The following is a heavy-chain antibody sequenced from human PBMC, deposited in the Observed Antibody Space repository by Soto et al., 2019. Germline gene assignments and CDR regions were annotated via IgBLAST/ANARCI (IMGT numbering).Heavy chain of an antibody. D-gene: IGHD3-3*01. J-gene: IGHJ5*02. V-gene: IGHV5-51*01. CDR2: IYPDDSDT. CDR1: GYSFTNYW. CDR3: ARLEWLSLAAWFDP. Sequence: PGESLKISCKGSGYSFTNYWIGWVRQMPGKGLEWMGMIYPDDSDTKYSPSFQGQVTFSADKSINTAYLQWSSLKASDTAIYYCARLEWLSLAAWFDPWGQGTPVTVSS.